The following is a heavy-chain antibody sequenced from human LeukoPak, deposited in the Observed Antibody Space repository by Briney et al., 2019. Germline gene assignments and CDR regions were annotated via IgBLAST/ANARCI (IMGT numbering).Heavy chain of an antibody. V-gene: IGHV1-69*04. Sequence: GASVKVSCKASGGTFSSYAISWVRQAPGQGLEWMGRIIPILGIANYAQKFQGRVTITADKSTSTAYMELSSLRSEDTAVYYCARDRAYCGGDCYSYYYYGMDVWGQGTTVTVSS. D-gene: IGHD2-21*02. CDR1: GGTFSSYA. CDR2: IIPILGIA. J-gene: IGHJ6*02. CDR3: ARDRAYCGGDCYSYYYYGMDV.